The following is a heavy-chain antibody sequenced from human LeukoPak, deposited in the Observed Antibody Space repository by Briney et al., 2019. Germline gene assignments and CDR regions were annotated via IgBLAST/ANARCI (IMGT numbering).Heavy chain of an antibody. CDR3: AKMEGQRLYDYCMDV. V-gene: IGHV3-23*01. CDR2: MSGSGYYT. CDR1: GFAFSNFA. Sequence: GGSLRLSCAASGFAFSNFAMSWVRQAPGKGLEWVSAMSGSGYYTYYVESVKGRFTISRDNSKNTLYLHMNSLRAGDTAVYYCAKMEGQRLYDYCMDVWGRGTTVTVSS. D-gene: IGHD3-3*01. J-gene: IGHJ6*03.